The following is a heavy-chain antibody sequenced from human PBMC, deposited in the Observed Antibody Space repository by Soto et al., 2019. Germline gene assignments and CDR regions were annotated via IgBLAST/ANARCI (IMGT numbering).Heavy chain of an antibody. CDR2: IYYSGTT. D-gene: IGHD3-10*02. Sequence: QVQLQESGPGLMKPWDTLSLTCTVSGGSISTYYWTWIRQTPGKGLEWIVFIYYSGTTNYNPSHKSRIIISLDTSMSECSLNLNSVTSADTAVYVCARRVAVAPMYAFDIWGQGSTVTVFS. V-gene: IGHV4-59*01. CDR1: GGSISTYY. CDR3: ARRVAVAPMYAFDI. J-gene: IGHJ3*02.